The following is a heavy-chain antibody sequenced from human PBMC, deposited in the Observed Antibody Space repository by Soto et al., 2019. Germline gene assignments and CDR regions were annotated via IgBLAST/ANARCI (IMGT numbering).Heavy chain of an antibody. D-gene: IGHD3-10*01. CDR1: GFIFRNYG. V-gene: IGHV3-33*01. CDR3: ARDRAMVRGVIGGFDI. CDR2: IWHDEGDK. Sequence: QVQLVESGGGVVQPGRSLRLSCAASGFIFRNYGMHWVRQAPGKGLEWVAVIWHDEGDKFYADSVKGRFTISRDTSKNTLYLQKNRLRAEDTAVYYCARDRAMVRGVIGGFDIWGQGTRVTVSS. J-gene: IGHJ3*02.